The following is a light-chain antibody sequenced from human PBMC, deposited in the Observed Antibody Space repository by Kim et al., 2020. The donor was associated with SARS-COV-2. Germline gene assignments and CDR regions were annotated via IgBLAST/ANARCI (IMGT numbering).Light chain of an antibody. Sequence: EIVLTQSPGTLSLSLGERATLSCRASQSISSTYLAWYQQKPGQAPRLLIYAASSRATGIPDRFSGSGSGTDFTLTISSLEPEDFAVYYCQQYGDSPPYTFGQGTKLEI. J-gene: IGKJ2*01. CDR3: QQYGDSPPYT. CDR1: QSISSTY. CDR2: AAS. V-gene: IGKV3-20*01.